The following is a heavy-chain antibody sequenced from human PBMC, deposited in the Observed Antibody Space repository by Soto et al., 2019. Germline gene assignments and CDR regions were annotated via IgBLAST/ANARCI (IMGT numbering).Heavy chain of an antibody. Sequence: QVQLQESGPGLVKPSGTLSLTCAVSGDSIISDKWWSWVRQAPGKGLEWIGEIHHGGNSKYNPSRRSRVLISVDRSKNQVSLTLTSVTDADTAAYSCARGESQQQRDYWGQGTLVTVSS. CDR2: IHHGGNS. D-gene: IGHD6-25*01. J-gene: IGHJ4*02. CDR1: GDSIISDKW. CDR3: ARGESQQQRDY. V-gene: IGHV4-4*02.